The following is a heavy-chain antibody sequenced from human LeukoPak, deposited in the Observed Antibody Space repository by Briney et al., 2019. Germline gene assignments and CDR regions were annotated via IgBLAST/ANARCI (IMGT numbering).Heavy chain of an antibody. D-gene: IGHD4-23*01. CDR2: IASDGSST. Sequence: GGSLRLSCAASGFTFSSYWMNWVRQAPGKGLVWVSRIASDGSSTTYADSVKGRFSISRDNAKNTLYLQMNSLRVGDTAVYYCARGRPHGNDYWGQGTLVTVSS. V-gene: IGHV3-74*01. CDR3: ARGRPHGNDY. J-gene: IGHJ4*02. CDR1: GFTFSSYW.